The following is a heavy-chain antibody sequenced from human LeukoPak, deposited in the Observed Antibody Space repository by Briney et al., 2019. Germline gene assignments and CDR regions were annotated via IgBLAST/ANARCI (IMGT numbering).Heavy chain of an antibody. CDR1: GFTFDDYT. CDR3: AKVDITGTTGGLDY. V-gene: IGHV3-43*01. D-gene: IGHD1-7*01. Sequence: GGSLRLSCAASGFTFDDYTMHWVRQAPGKGLEWVSLISWDGGSTYYADSVKGRFTISRDNSKNSLYLQMNSLRTEDTALYYCAKVDITGTTGGLDYWGQGTLVTVSS. J-gene: IGHJ4*02. CDR2: ISWDGGST.